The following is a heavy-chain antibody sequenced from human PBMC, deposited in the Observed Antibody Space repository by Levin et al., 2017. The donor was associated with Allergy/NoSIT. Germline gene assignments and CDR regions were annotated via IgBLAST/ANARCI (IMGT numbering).Heavy chain of an antibody. CDR3: ARDRGDYYYGMDV. J-gene: IGHJ6*02. V-gene: IGHV4-59*01. CDR2: IYYSGSA. CDR1: GGSISSYY. Sequence: SETLSLTCTVSGGSISSYYWSWIRQPPGKGLEWIGYIYYSGSANYNPSLKSRVTISVDTSKNQFSLNLSSVTAADTAVYYCARDRGDYYYGMDVWGQGTTVTVSS.